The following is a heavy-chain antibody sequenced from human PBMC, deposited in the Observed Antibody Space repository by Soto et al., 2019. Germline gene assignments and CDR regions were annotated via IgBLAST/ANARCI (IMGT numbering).Heavy chain of an antibody. CDR3: VRRHVSATGIDWFDP. Sequence: ASVKVSCKASGYTFTSYGIHWVRQAPGQRLEWMGWINAANGDTEYSPKFQGRVTITRDTSASTAYMELSSLRSEDTAVHYCVRRHVSATGIDWFDPWGQGTLVTVSS. CDR2: INAANGDT. D-gene: IGHD6-13*01. CDR1: GYTFTSYG. V-gene: IGHV1-3*01. J-gene: IGHJ5*02.